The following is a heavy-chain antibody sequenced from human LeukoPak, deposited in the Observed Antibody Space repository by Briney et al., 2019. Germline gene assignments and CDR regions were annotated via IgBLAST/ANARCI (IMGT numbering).Heavy chain of an antibody. Sequence: PSETLSLTCAVYGGSFSGYYWSWIRQPPGKGLEWLGEINHSGSTNYNPSLKSRVTISVDTSKNQFSLKLSSVTAADTAVYYCARYRLTGYSSSWYWGGWWFDPWGQGTLVTVSS. CDR3: ARYRLTGYSSSWYWGGWWFDP. J-gene: IGHJ5*02. CDR2: INHSGST. V-gene: IGHV4-34*01. D-gene: IGHD6-13*01. CDR1: GGSFSGYY.